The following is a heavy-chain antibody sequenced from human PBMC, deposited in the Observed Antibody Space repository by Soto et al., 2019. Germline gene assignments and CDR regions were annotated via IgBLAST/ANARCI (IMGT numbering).Heavy chain of an antibody. J-gene: IGHJ4*02. CDR2: INHIGYT. V-gene: IGHV4-34*01. Sequence: SETLSLTCTVSGGSFSDFYWTWIRQLPGKGLEWIGEINHIGYTNYNPSLESRVAISVDTSKNQFSLNLRSVTAADTAVYYCGPRGAVAPRGYWGQGTLVTVSS. CDR3: GPRGAVAPRGY. D-gene: IGHD2-15*01. CDR1: GGSFSDFY.